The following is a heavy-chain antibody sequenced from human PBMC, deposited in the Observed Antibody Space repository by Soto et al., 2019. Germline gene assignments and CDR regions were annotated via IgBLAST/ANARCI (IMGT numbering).Heavy chain of an antibody. V-gene: IGHV4-59*01. CDR2: IYYSGST. Sequence: PSETLSLTCTVSGGSISSYYWSWIRQPPGKGLEWIGYIYYSGSTNYNPPLKSRVTISVDTSKNQFSLKLSSVTAADTAVYYCARGAYIDYGASGYYGMDVWGQGTTVTVSS. D-gene: IGHD2-15*01. CDR3: ARGAYIDYGASGYYGMDV. CDR1: GGSISSYY. J-gene: IGHJ6*02.